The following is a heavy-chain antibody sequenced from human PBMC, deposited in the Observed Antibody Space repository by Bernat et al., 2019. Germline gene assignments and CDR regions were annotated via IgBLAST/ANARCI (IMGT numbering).Heavy chain of an antibody. Sequence: QVQLVQSGAEVKKPGSSVKVSCKASGGTFSSYAISWVRQAPGQGLECMGRIIPILGIANYAQKCQGRVTITADKSTSTAYMELSSLRSEDTAVYYCARSPFGSGGSLGYDENWFDPWGQGTLVTVSS. CDR2: IIPILGIA. CDR1: GGTFSSYA. J-gene: IGHJ5*02. V-gene: IGHV1-69*04. CDR3: ARSPFGSGGSLGYDENWFDP. D-gene: IGHD3-3*01.